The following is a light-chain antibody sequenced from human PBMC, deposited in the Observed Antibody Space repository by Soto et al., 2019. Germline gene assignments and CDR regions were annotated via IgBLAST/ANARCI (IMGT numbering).Light chain of an antibody. Sequence: EIVLTQSPATLSLSPGDRATLSCRASQSIGPYLAWYQQKAGQAPRLLIYDSSNRATGIPPGFSGSGSGTDFTLTISSLEPEDFAVYFCQHRSNSPPTWTFGQGTKVEIK. V-gene: IGKV3-11*01. CDR3: QHRSNSPPTWT. CDR2: DSS. J-gene: IGKJ1*01. CDR1: QSIGPY.